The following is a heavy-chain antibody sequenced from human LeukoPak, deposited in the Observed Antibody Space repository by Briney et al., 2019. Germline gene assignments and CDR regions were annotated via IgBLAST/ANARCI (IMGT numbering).Heavy chain of an antibody. Sequence: GESLKISCKVSGYSFTSYWIAWVRQMPGKGLEWMGIIYPADSETKYSPSFQGQVTISVDKSISTAYLQWSSLKASDTAMYYCARRAYSGSPYYYYGMDVWGQGTTLIVSS. J-gene: IGHJ6*02. CDR1: GYSFTSYW. CDR2: IYPADSET. V-gene: IGHV5-51*01. D-gene: IGHD1-26*01. CDR3: ARRAYSGSPYYYYGMDV.